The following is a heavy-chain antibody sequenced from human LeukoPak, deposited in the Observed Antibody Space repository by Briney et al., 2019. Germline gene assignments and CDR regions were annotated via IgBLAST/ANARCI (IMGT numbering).Heavy chain of an antibody. CDR1: GYSLTSYF. CDR3: ATGSTAAVAGTNYYYMDV. J-gene: IGHJ6*03. D-gene: IGHD6-19*01. V-gene: IGHV1-24*01. CDR2: FDPEDGET. Sequence: GASVKVSCKASGYSLTSYFMHWVRQAPGKGLEWMGGFDPEDGETIYAQKFQGRVTMTEDTSTDTAYMELSSLRSEDTAVYYCATGSTAAVAGTNYYYMDVWGKGTTVTVSS.